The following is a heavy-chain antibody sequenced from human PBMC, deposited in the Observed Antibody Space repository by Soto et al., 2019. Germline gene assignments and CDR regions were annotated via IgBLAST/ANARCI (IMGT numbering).Heavy chain of an antibody. CDR2: ISSSSSYI. CDR3: ARSSGWDPLRSEYFVY. Sequence: GGSLRLSCAASGFTFSSYSMNWVRQAPGKGLEWVSSISSSSSYIYYADSVKGRFTISRDNAKNSLYLQMNSLRAEDTAVYYCARSSGWDPLRSEYFVYWGQGTLVTVSS. D-gene: IGHD6-19*01. V-gene: IGHV3-21*01. J-gene: IGHJ4*02. CDR1: GFTFSSYS.